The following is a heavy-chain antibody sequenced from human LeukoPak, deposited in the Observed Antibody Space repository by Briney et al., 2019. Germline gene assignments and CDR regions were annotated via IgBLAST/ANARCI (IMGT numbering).Heavy chain of an antibody. V-gene: IGHV3-66*02. CDR2: IYSGGST. CDR3: AREYYGSGTFSAYYYYYMDV. Sequence: PGGSLRLSCAASGFTVSSNYMSWVRQAPGKGLEWVSVIYSGGSTYYADSVKGRFTISRDNSKNTLYLQMNSLRAEDTAAYYCAREYYGSGTFSAYYYYYMDVWGKGTTVTVSS. J-gene: IGHJ6*03. D-gene: IGHD3-10*01. CDR1: GFTVSSNY.